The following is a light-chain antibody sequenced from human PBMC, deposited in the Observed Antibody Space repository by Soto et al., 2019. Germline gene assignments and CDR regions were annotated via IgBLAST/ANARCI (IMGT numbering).Light chain of an antibody. CDR1: QGISNF. V-gene: IGKV1-27*01. J-gene: IGKJ2*01. CDR3: KKYDRAPYT. Sequence: DIQMTQSPSSLSASVGDTVTITCRASQGISNFLAWYQQRPGTVPRVLIYAASTVHSGGPSRFSGSGSGTHFTLTISSLQPEDFETYYCKKYDRAPYTFGQGTKLQIK. CDR2: AAS.